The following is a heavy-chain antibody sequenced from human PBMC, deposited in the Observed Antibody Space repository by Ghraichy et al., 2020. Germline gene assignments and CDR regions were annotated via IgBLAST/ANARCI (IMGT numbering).Heavy chain of an antibody. CDR1: GFIISSNY. Sequence: GGSLRLSCAASGFIISSNYMGWVRQAPGKGLEWVSIIHRGGDTYYADSVKGRFTISRDGSKNTLYLQMNSLRAGDTAVYYCARRHCAGASCYHIDSWGHGTLVTVSS. CDR2: IHRGGDT. CDR3: ARRHCAGASCYHIDS. J-gene: IGHJ5*01. D-gene: IGHD2-15*01. V-gene: IGHV3-53*01.